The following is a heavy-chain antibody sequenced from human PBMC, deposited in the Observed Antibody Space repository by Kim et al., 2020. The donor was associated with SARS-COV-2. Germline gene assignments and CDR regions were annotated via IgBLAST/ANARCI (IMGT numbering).Heavy chain of an antibody. Sequence: ASVKVSCKASGYTFTSYAMNWVRQAPGQGLEWMGWINTNTGNPTYAQGFTGRFVFSLDTSVSTAYLQISSLKAEDTAVYYCAREGTPGYCSGGSCSGVSWFDPWGQGTLVTVSS. CDR2: INTNTGNP. J-gene: IGHJ5*02. V-gene: IGHV7-4-1*02. CDR3: AREGTPGYCSGGSCSGVSWFDP. D-gene: IGHD2-15*01. CDR1: GYTFTSYA.